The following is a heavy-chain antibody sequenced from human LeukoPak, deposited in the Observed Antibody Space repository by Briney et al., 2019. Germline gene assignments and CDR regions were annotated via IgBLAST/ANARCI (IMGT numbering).Heavy chain of an antibody. D-gene: IGHD2-8*02. CDR2: IYTSGST. J-gene: IGHJ4*02. Sequence: SETLSLTCTVSGGPISSGSYYWSWIRQPAGKGLEWIGRIYTSGSTNYNPSLKSRVTISVDRSKNHFSLKLSSVTAADTAVYYCARALLVTSFDYWGQGTLVTVSS. CDR3: ARALLVTSFDY. CDR1: GGPISSGSYY. V-gene: IGHV4-61*02.